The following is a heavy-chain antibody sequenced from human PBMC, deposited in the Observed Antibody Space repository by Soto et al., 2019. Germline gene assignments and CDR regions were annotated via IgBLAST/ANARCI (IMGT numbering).Heavy chain of an antibody. Sequence: SLRLSCAASGFTFSDYYMSWIRQAPGKGLEWVSYISSSGSTIYYADSVKGRFTISRDNAKNSLYLQMNSLRAEDTAVYYCASMGDYDSSGHDAFDIWGQGTMVTVSS. V-gene: IGHV3-11*01. CDR3: ASMGDYDSSGHDAFDI. CDR2: ISSSGSTI. J-gene: IGHJ3*02. D-gene: IGHD3-22*01. CDR1: GFTFSDYY.